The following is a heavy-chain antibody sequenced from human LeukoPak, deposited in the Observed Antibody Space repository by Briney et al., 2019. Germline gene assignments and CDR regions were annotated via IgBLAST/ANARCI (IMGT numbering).Heavy chain of an antibody. J-gene: IGHJ4*02. Sequence: GGSLRLSCAASGFTFSSYWMHRVRQAPGKGLVWVSRINSDGSSTSYADSVKGRFTISRDNAKNTLYLQMNSLRAEDTAVYYCASRAWFGELYIDYWGQGTLVTVSS. D-gene: IGHD3-10*01. CDR3: ASRAWFGELYIDY. V-gene: IGHV3-74*01. CDR1: GFTFSSYW. CDR2: INSDGSST.